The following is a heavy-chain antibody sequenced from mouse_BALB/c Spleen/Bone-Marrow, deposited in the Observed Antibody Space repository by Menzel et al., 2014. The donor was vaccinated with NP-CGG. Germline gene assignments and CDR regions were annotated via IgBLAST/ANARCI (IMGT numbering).Heavy chain of an antibody. CDR3: ARPYYRYLYFDY. Sequence: EVKVVESGGGLVQPGRSLKLSCAASGFDFSRYWMNWVRQAPGKGLGWIGEINPDSSTINYTPSLKDKFIISRDNAKNTLYLQMSKVRSEDTALYYCARPYYRYLYFDYWGQGTTLTVSS. J-gene: IGHJ2*01. CDR1: GFDFSRYW. D-gene: IGHD2-14*01. CDR2: INPDSSTI. V-gene: IGHV4-1*02.